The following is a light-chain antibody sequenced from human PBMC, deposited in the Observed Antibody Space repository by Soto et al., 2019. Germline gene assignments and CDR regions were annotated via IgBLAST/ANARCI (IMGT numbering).Light chain of an antibody. CDR3: QQYGFSPNT. J-gene: IGKJ2*01. Sequence: EVVLTQSPGTLSLSPGERATLSCRASQSVSSSYLAWYQQKPGLAPRLLIYGASNRATDVPDRFSGGGSGTHFTLIISRLEPEDFPVYFCQQYGFSPNTFGQGTRLEIK. CDR1: QSVSSSY. CDR2: GAS. V-gene: IGKV3-20*01.